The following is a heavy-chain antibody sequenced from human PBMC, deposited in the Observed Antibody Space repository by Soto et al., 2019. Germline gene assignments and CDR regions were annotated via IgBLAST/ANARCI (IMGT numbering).Heavy chain of an antibody. CDR1: GGSINSFY. Sequence: ASETLSLTCTVSGGSINSFYWIWIRQPPGKGLEWIGNIYYSGSTNYNPSFKSRVTMSVDTSKNQFSLRLSSVTAADTAVYYCARGLYSGYDYWGQGTLVTVSS. V-gene: IGHV4-59*01. CDR2: IYYSGST. CDR3: ARGLYSGYDY. D-gene: IGHD5-12*01. J-gene: IGHJ4*02.